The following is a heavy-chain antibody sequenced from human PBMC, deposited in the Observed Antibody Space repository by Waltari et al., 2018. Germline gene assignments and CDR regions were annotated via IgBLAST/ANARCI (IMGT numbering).Heavy chain of an antibody. D-gene: IGHD2-15*01. CDR3: ARDRGRGLYLDV. CDR1: GDSVISANW. Sequence: QLQESGPGLVKPSGTLSLSCAVSGDSVISANWWSWVRQSPQRGLEWIGQVLSTGKTNYSPSFASRVTMSLDASNSQFSLKVTSATAADTAVYYCARDRGRGLYLDVWGPGTLVTVSP. CDR2: VLSTGKT. J-gene: IGHJ4*02. V-gene: IGHV4-4*02.